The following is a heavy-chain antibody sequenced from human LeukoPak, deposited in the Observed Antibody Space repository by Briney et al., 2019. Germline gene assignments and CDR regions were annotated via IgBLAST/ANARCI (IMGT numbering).Heavy chain of an antibody. J-gene: IGHJ3*02. CDR1: GGTFSSYA. Sequence: GASVKVSCKASGGTFSSYAISWVRQAPGQGLEWMGWISAYNGNTNYAQKLQGRVTMTTDTSTSTAYMELRSLRSDDTAVFYCARAIGWSTVPTYDAFDIWGQGTMVPVSS. CDR2: ISAYNGNT. CDR3: ARAIGWSTVPTYDAFDI. V-gene: IGHV1-18*01. D-gene: IGHD4-17*01.